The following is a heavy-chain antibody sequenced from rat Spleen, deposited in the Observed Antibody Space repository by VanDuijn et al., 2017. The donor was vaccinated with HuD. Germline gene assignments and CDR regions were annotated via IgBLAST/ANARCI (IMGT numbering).Heavy chain of an antibody. CDR2: ISYDGSTT. CDR1: GFTFSDYY. D-gene: IGHD1-2*01. Sequence: EVQLVESDGGLVQPGRSLKLSCAASGFTFSDYYMAWVRQAPTKGLEWVATISYDGSTTYYRDSVKGRFTISRDNAKSTLYLQMDSLRSEDTATYYCARQDYYSSCRYWGQGVMVTVSS. CDR3: ARQDYYSSCRY. J-gene: IGHJ2*01. V-gene: IGHV5-29*01.